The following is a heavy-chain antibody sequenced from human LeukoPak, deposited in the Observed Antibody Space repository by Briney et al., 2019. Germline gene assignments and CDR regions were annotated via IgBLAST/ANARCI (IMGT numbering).Heavy chain of an antibody. CDR2: ISAYNGNT. J-gene: IGHJ6*02. D-gene: IGHD3-3*01. CDR3: ASAVTIFGVGNYYYYGMDV. V-gene: IGHV1-18*01. Sequence: VASVKVSCKASGYTFTSYGISWVRQAPGQGLEWMGWISAYNGNTNYAQKLQGRVTMTTDTSTSTAYMELRSLRSDDTAVYYCASAVTIFGVGNYYYYGMDVWGQGTTVTVSS. CDR1: GYTFTSYG.